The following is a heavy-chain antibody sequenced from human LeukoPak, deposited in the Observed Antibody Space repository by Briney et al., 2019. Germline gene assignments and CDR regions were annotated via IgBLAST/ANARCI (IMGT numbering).Heavy chain of an antibody. V-gene: IGHV3-30-3*01. J-gene: IGHJ4*02. CDR1: GFTFSSYA. CDR2: ISYDGSNK. D-gene: IGHD6-13*01. CDR3: ARDSFLVAAAGTGNLDY. Sequence: GGSLRLSCAASGFTFSSYAMHWVRQAPGKGLEWVAVISYDGSNKYYADSVKGRFTISRDNSKSTLYLQMNSLRAEDTAVYYCARDSFLVAAAGTGNLDYWGQGTLVTVSS.